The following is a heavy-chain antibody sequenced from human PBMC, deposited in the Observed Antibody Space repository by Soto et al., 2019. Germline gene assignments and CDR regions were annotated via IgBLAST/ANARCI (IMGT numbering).Heavy chain of an antibody. J-gene: IGHJ5*02. Sequence: QVQLVQSGAEVKKPGASVKVSCKASGDTFTSYNIHWVRQAPGQGLEWVGRINPRGFFTTYAQKFRGRVTMTGDTSTSVVSMELTNLRSEDAALYYCARAAWPFGELFWFDPWGQGTLVSVSS. CDR2: INPRGFFT. D-gene: IGHD3-10*01. V-gene: IGHV1-46*01. CDR3: ARAAWPFGELFWFDP. CDR1: GDTFTSYN.